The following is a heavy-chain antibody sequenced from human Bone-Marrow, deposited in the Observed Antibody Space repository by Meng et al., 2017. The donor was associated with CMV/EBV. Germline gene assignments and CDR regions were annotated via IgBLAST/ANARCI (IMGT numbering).Heavy chain of an antibody. Sequence: SVKVSCKASGGTFSSYAISWVRQAPGQGLEWMGGIIPIFGTADYAQKFQGRVTITTDESTSTAYMELSSLRSEDTAVYYCARNPREVTAFDIWGQGTMVTVSS. CDR1: GGTFSSYA. V-gene: IGHV1-69*05. D-gene: IGHD2-21*02. CDR2: IIPIFGTA. J-gene: IGHJ3*02. CDR3: ARNPREVTAFDI.